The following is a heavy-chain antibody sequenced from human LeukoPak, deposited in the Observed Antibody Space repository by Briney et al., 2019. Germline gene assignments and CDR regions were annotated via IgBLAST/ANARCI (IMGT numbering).Heavy chain of an antibody. D-gene: IGHD5-24*01. CDR2: IYYSGST. CDR1: GGSISSGGYY. J-gene: IGHJ4*02. CDR3: ARDGSRDGYKSVYYFDY. Sequence: SETLSLTCTVSGGSISSGGYYWSWIRQHPGKGLEWIGYIYYSGSTYYNPSLKSRVTISVDTSKNQFSLKLSSVTAADTAVYYCARDGSRDGYKSVYYFDYWGRGTLVTVSS. V-gene: IGHV4-31*03.